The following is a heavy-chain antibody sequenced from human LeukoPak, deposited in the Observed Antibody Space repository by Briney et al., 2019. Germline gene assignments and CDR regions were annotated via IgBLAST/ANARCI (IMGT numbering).Heavy chain of an antibody. V-gene: IGHV1-2*02. CDR2: INPNSGGT. CDR1: GYTFTGYY. J-gene: IGHJ3*02. Sequence: ASVKVSCKASGYTFTGYYMHWVRQAPGQGLEWMGWINPNSGGTNYAQKFQGRVTMTRDTSISTAYMELSRLRSDDTAVYCCARGGYGSGAPLDAFDIWGQGTMVTVSS. CDR3: ARGGYGSGAPLDAFDI. D-gene: IGHD3-10*01.